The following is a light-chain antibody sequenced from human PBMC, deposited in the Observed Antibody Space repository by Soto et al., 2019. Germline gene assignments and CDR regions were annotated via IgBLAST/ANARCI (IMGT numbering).Light chain of an antibody. Sequence: QSVLTQPPSVSGAPGQRVTISCGENSSDIGAGSDVHWYQQLPGAAPKLLIYGNTNRPSGVPDRFSGSRSGTSASLAITGLQAEDEADYYCQSYDSSLSGSVVFGGGTKLTVL. J-gene: IGLJ2*01. CDR2: GNT. CDR1: SSDIGAGSD. V-gene: IGLV1-40*01. CDR3: QSYDSSLSGSVV.